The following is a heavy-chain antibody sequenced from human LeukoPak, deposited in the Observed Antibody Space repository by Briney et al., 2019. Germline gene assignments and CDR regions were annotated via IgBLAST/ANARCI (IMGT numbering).Heavy chain of an antibody. CDR1: SGSIHTHY. J-gene: IGHJ4*02. CDR2: IYGGGNT. D-gene: IGHD3-16*01. Sequence: SETLSLTCTVSSGSIHTHYWSWIRQPAGKGLEWIGRIYGGGNTDYNPSLKSRVTMSVDTSENRFSLKLISVTAADTALYYCARDRSSAYYRDYLDYWGQGTLVTVSS. V-gene: IGHV4-4*07. CDR3: ARDRSSAYYRDYLDY.